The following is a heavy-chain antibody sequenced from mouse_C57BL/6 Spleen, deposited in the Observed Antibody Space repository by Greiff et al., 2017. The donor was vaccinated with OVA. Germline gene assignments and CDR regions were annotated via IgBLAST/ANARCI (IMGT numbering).Heavy chain of an antibody. V-gene: IGHV1-18*01. CDR1: GYAFSSYW. CDR3: AREGPYAMDY. D-gene: IGHD3-3*01. Sequence: EVQLQQSGAELVKPGASVKISCKASGYAFSSYWMNWVKQRPGKSLEWIGDINPNNGGTIYNQKFKGKATLTVDKSSSTAYMELRSLTSEDTAVYYCAREGPYAMDYWGQGTSVTVSS. CDR2: INPNNGGT. J-gene: IGHJ4*01.